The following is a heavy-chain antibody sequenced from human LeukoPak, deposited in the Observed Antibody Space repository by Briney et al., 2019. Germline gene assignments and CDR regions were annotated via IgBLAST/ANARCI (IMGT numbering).Heavy chain of an antibody. CDR3: ARRDHSSGYYCAFDV. J-gene: IGHJ3*01. Sequence: ASVKASCKASGYTFTSYGISWVRQAPGQGLEWMGWISAYNGNTNYAQKLQGRVTMTTDTSTSTAYMELRSLRSDDTAVYYCARRDHSSGYYCAFDVWGQGTTVTVSS. D-gene: IGHD3-22*01. CDR2: ISAYNGNT. CDR1: GYTFTSYG. V-gene: IGHV1-18*01.